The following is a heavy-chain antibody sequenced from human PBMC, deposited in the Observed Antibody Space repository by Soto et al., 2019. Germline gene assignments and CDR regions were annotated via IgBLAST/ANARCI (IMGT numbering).Heavy chain of an antibody. J-gene: IGHJ1*01. CDR2: ISSSSGYT. D-gene: IGHD6-13*01. V-gene: IGHV3-11*05. CDR1: GFTFSDYY. Sequence: PGGSLRLSCAASGFTFSDYYMSWIRQAPGKGLEWVSYISSSSGYTNYADSVKGRFTISRDNAKNSLHLQMSSLRAEDTAFYYCVKDESINWYSGHFRHWGQGTLVTVSS. CDR3: VKDESINWYSGHFRH.